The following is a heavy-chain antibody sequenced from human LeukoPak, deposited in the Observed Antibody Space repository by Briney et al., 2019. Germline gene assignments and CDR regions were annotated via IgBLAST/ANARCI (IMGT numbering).Heavy chain of an antibody. D-gene: IGHD3-10*01. J-gene: IGHJ4*02. V-gene: IGHV3-30*02. CDR2: IQYDGSNK. Sequence: GGSLSLFCAASGFILSIYGMHWVRQAPGKGLEWVAFIQYDGSNKYYSDSVKGRFTISRDNSENTLFLQMTSLRADDTALYYCAKAGALVRGVTAIFDYWGQGTLVTVSS. CDR1: GFILSIYG. CDR3: AKAGALVRGVTAIFDY.